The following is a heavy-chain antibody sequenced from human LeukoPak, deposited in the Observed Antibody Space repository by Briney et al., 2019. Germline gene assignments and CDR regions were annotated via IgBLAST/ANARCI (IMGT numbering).Heavy chain of an antibody. CDR3: ARDRYYYDSSGYYYVGYFDY. V-gene: IGHV3-9*01. Sequence: GGSLRLSCAASGFTFDNYAMHWVRQAPGQGLEWVSGINWNSGSVGYADSVKGRFTISRDNSKNTLYLQMNSLRAEDTAVYYCARDRYYYDSSGYYYVGYFDYWGQGTLVTVSS. CDR2: INWNSGSV. CDR1: GFTFDNYA. J-gene: IGHJ4*02. D-gene: IGHD3-22*01.